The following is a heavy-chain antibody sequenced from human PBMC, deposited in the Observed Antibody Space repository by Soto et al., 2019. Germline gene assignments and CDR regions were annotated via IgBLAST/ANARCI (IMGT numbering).Heavy chain of an antibody. J-gene: IGHJ6*02. CDR3: ARVAPPISRTYYYYGMDV. CDR2: IYYSGST. V-gene: IGHV4-30-4*01. Sequence: PSETLSLTCTVSGGSISSGDYYWSWIRQPPGKGLEWIGYIYYSGSTYYNPSLKSRVTISVDTSKNQFSLKLSSVTAADTAVYYCARVAPPISRTYYYYGMDVWGQGTTVTVSS. D-gene: IGHD2-2*01. CDR1: GGSISSGDYY.